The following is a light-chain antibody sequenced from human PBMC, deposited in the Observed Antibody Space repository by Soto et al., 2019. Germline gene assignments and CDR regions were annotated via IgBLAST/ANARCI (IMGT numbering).Light chain of an antibody. V-gene: IGKV3-11*01. J-gene: IGKJ2*01. CDR3: QQRSNGPSYT. Sequence: EIVLTQSPATLSLSPGERATLSCGASQSVSSYLAWYQQKPGQAPRLLIYEASNRATGIPARFSGSGSGTDFTLTISSLEPEDFAVYYCQQRSNGPSYTFGQGTKLEIK. CDR2: EAS. CDR1: QSVSSY.